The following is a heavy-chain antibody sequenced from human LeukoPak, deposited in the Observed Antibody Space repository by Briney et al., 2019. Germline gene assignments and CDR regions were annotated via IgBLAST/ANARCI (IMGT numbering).Heavy chain of an antibody. CDR2: ISGSGGST. CDR3: ATYYYGSGSYFWD. D-gene: IGHD3-10*01. V-gene: IGHV3-23*01. J-gene: IGHJ4*02. Sequence: GGSLRLSCAASGFTFSNAWMSWVRQAPGKGLEWVSAISGSGGSTYYADSVKGRFTISRDNSKNTLYLQMNSLRAEDTAVYYCATYYYGSGSYFWDWGQGTLVTVSS. CDR1: GFTFSNAW.